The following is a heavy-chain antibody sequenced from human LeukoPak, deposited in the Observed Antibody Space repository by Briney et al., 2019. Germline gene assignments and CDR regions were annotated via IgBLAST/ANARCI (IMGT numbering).Heavy chain of an antibody. CDR2: ISSGAGSP. CDR1: GFTFASYA. CDR3: AKTQNYDYGDPFDY. D-gene: IGHD4-17*01. J-gene: IGHJ4*02. V-gene: IGHV3-23*01. Sequence: GGSLRLSCEASGFTFASYALAWVRQAPGKGPEWVSTISSGAGSPFYADSVRGRFTISRDNSKNTLYLQMNSLRAEDTAVYYCAKTQNYDYGDPFDYWGQGTLVTVSS.